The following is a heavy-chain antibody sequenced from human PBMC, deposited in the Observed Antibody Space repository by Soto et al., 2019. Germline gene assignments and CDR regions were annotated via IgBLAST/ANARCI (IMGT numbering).Heavy chain of an antibody. J-gene: IGHJ6*02. Sequence: EVQLVQSGAEVKKPGESLRISCKGSGYSFTSYWISWVRQMPGKGLEWMGRIDPSDSYTNYSPSFQGHVTISADKSISTAYLQWSSLKASDTAMYYCASPQYSGYDSESSPQDYYYGMDVWGQGTTVTVSS. CDR1: GYSFTSYW. CDR2: IDPSDSYT. CDR3: ASPQYSGYDSESSPQDYYYGMDV. D-gene: IGHD5-12*01. V-gene: IGHV5-10-1*03.